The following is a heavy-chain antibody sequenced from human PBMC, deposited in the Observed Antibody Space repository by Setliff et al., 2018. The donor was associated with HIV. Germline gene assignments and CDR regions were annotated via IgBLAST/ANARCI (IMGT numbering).Heavy chain of an antibody. J-gene: IGHJ4*02. CDR2: IKGDGSET. CDR3: ARDPGNGAVDY. CDR1: GFTFNNYW. V-gene: IGHV3-7*01. Sequence: GGSLRLSCESSGFTFNNYWMSWVRQAPGKRPEWVANIKGDGSETYYVDSVKGRFTISRDNAKTSLSLQMNSLTAEDTAVYYCARDPGNGAVDYWGQGTLVTVSS.